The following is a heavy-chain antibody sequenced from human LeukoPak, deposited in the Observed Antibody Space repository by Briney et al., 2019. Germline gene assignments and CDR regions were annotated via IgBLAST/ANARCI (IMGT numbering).Heavy chain of an antibody. Sequence: GGSLRLSCAASGFTFSNYAMSWVRQAPGKGLEWVSAISGSGGSTYYADSVKGRFTISRDNSKNTLYPQVNSLRAEDTAVYYCAKGPAAMLGYFDYWGQGTLVTVSS. V-gene: IGHV3-23*01. J-gene: IGHJ4*02. D-gene: IGHD2-2*01. CDR1: GFTFSNYA. CDR3: AKGPAAMLGYFDY. CDR2: ISGSGGST.